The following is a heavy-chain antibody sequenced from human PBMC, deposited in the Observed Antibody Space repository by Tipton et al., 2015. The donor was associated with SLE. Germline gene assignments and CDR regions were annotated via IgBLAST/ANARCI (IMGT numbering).Heavy chain of an antibody. CDR2: IYYSGST. CDR3: ARSKEGQLVWY. J-gene: IGHJ4*02. CDR1: GGSISSSSYY. Sequence: LRLSCTVSGGSISSSSYYWGWIRQPPGKGLEWIGNIYYSGSTYYNPSLKSRVTISVDTSKNQFSLKLSSVTAADTAVYYCARSKEGQLVWYWGQGTLVTVSS. D-gene: IGHD6-6*01. V-gene: IGHV4-39*07.